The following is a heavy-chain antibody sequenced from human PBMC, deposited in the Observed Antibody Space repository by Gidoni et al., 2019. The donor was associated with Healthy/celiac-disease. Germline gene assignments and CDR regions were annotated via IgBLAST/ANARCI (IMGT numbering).Heavy chain of an antibody. J-gene: IGHJ4*02. V-gene: IGHV4-34*01. CDR2: INHSGST. Sequence: QVQLQQWGAGLLKPSETLSLTCAVYGGSFSGYYWSWIRQPPGKGLEWIGEINHSGSTNYNPSLKSRVTISVDTSKNQFSLKLSSVTAADTAVYYCAILGYSSSGRYPYYFDYWGQGTLVTVSS. D-gene: IGHD6-6*01. CDR3: AILGYSSSGRYPYYFDY. CDR1: GGSFSGYY.